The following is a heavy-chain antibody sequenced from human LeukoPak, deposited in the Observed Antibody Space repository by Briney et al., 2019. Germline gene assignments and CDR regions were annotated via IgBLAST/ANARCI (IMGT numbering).Heavy chain of an antibody. D-gene: IGHD3-22*01. V-gene: IGHV3-23*01. CDR3: AKGPPNRITMIVVID. CDR1: GFTFSRHA. Sequence: GGSLRLSCAASGFTFSRHAMSWVRQAPGKGLEWVSAIRASGGNTDYADSVKGRFTISRDNSKNMLYMQMNSLRAEDTAVYYCAKGPPNRITMIVVIDWGQGTLVTVSS. CDR2: IRASGGNT. J-gene: IGHJ4*02.